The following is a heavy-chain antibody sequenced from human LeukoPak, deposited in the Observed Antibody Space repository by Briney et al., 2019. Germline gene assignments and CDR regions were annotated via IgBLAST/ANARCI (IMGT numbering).Heavy chain of an antibody. CDR2: IYTSGST. J-gene: IGHJ3*02. D-gene: IGHD3-22*01. Sequence: SQTLTLTCTVSGGSISSGSYYWSWIRQPAGKGLEWIGRIYTSGSTNYNPSLKSRVTISVDTSKNQFSLKLSSVTAADTAVYYCARVSPHYYDSSGPNDAFDIWGQGTMVTVSS. V-gene: IGHV4-61*02. CDR1: GGSISSGSYY. CDR3: ARVSPHYYDSSGPNDAFDI.